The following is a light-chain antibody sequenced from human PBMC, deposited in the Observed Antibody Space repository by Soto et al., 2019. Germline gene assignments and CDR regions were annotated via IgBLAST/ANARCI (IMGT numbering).Light chain of an antibody. V-gene: IGLV2-8*01. J-gene: IGLJ2*01. Sequence: QSALTQPPSASGSPGQSVTISCTGTSSDVGGYNYVSWYQQPPGKAPKLMIYEVSKRPSGVPDRFSGSKSGNTASLTVSGLQAEDEADYYCTSYAGSQNCEVFGGGTKLTVL. CDR3: TSYAGSQNCEV. CDR1: SSDVGGYNY. CDR2: EVS.